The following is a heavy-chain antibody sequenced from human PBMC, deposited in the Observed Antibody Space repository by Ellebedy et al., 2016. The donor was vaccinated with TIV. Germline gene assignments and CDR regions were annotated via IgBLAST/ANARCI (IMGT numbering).Heavy chain of an antibody. V-gene: IGHV3-15*05. CDR1: GSTFRNVW. J-gene: IGHJ4*02. CDR3: ATEARWARPCDS. CDR2: IRSHADGGTT. Sequence: PGGSLRLSCAVSGSTFRNVWMSWVRQAPGKGLEWVGRIRSHADGGTTHFSAPVQGRFTISIDDSKNTVYLHMNSLTPEDTGVYYCATEARWARPCDSWGQGTQVTVSS. D-gene: IGHD1-26*01.